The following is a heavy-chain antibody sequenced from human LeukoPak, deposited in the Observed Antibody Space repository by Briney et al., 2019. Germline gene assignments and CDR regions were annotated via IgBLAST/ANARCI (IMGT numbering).Heavy chain of an antibody. V-gene: IGHV4-34*01. D-gene: IGHD3-10*01. Sequence: SETLSPTCAVYGGSFSGYYWSWIRQPPGKGLEWIGEINHSGSTNYNPSLKSRVTISVDTSKNQFSLKLSSVTAADTAVYYCARGLRYYYGSGSYYQFDPWGQGTLVTVSS. CDR3: ARGLRYYYGSGSYYQFDP. CDR2: INHSGST. CDR1: GGSFSGYY. J-gene: IGHJ5*02.